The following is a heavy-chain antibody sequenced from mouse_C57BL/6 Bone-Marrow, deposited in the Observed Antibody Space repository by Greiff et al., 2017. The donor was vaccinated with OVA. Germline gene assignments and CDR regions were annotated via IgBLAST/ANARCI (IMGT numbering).Heavy chain of an antibody. CDR2: SRNKANDYTT. V-gene: IGHV7-1*01. D-gene: IGHD4-1*01. CDR1: GFTFSDFY. Sequence: EVKLVESGGGLVQSGRSLRLSCATSGFTFSDFYMEWVRQAPGKGLEWIAASRNKANDYTTEYSASVKGRFIVSRDTSQSILYLQMNALRAEDTAIYYCARDELGHFDYWGQGTTLTVSS. CDR3: ARDELGHFDY. J-gene: IGHJ2*01.